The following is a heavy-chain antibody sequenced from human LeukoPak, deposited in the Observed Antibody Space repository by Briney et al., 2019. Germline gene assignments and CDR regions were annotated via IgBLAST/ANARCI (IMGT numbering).Heavy chain of an antibody. J-gene: IGHJ5*02. CDR1: GGSISSSSYY. Sequence: PSETLSLTCTVSGGSISSSSYYWGWIRQPPGKGLEWVGSIYYSGSTYYNPSLKSRVTISVDTSKNQFSLKLSSVTAADTAVYYCARRTLGPITMVPAWFDPWGQGTLVTVSS. CDR2: IYYSGST. CDR3: ARRTLGPITMVPAWFDP. V-gene: IGHV4-39*07. D-gene: IGHD3-10*01.